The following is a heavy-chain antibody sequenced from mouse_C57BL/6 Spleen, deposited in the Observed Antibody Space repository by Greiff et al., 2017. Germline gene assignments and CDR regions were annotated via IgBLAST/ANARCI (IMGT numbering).Heavy chain of an antibody. Sequence: EVKLMESGPELVKPGASVTISCKASCYSFPDYNMNWVKQSNGKSLEWIGVINPNYGTNSYNQKFKGKATLTVDQSSSTAYMQLNSLTSEDSAVYYCARSQLYAMDYWGQGTSVTVSS. V-gene: IGHV1-39*01. CDR1: CYSFPDYN. CDR2: INPNYGTN. CDR3: ARSQLYAMDY. D-gene: IGHD4-1*02. J-gene: IGHJ4*01.